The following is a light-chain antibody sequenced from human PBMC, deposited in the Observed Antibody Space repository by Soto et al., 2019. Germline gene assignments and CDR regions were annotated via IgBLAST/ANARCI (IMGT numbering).Light chain of an antibody. CDR1: SSNIGAGYN. CDR3: QSYDSSLSASV. Sequence: QSVLTQPPSVSGAPGQRVTISCTGSSSNIGAGYNVHWYQQLPGTAPKLLIPGNNNRPSGVPGRFSGSKSGTSASLAITGLQAEDEADYYCQSYDSSLSASVFGGGTKLTVL. V-gene: IGLV1-40*01. CDR2: GNN. J-gene: IGLJ2*01.